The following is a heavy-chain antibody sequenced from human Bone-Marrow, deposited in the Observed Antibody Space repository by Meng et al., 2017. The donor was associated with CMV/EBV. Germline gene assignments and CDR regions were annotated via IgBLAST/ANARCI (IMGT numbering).Heavy chain of an antibody. CDR2: INTDGTST. V-gene: IGHV3-74*01. Sequence: CAASGFTCSAYWMHWVRQAPGKGLVWVSRINTDGTSTFYADSVKGRFTISRDNAKNTLYLRMTSLRAEDTAVYYCARDRSSGHFFDDWGQGSLVTVSS. D-gene: IGHD3-22*01. CDR1: GFTCSAYW. CDR3: ARDRSSGHFFDD. J-gene: IGHJ4*02.